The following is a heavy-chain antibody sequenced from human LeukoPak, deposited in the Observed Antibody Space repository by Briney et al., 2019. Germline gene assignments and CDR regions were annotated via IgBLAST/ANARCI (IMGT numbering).Heavy chain of an antibody. J-gene: IGHJ5*02. CDR1: GGSISSYY. Sequence: SETLSLTCSVSGGSISSYYWSWIRQPPGKGLEWIGYIYYSGSTNYNPSLKSRVTISVDTSKNQFSLKLSSVTAADTAVYYCASLWYQLLEFGWFDPWGQGTLVTVSS. CDR2: IYYSGST. V-gene: IGHV4-59*08. D-gene: IGHD2-2*01. CDR3: ASLWYQLLEFGWFDP.